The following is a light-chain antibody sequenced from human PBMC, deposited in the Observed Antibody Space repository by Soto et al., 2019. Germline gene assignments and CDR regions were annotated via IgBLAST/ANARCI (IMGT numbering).Light chain of an antibody. CDR3: QQYNRYWT. Sequence: DIQMTQSPSTLSASVGDRVTITCRASQSITSWLAWYQQKPGKAPKLLIYDASSLENGVPSRFSGSGSGTAFTLTISSLQPDDYATYYCQQYNRYWTFGQGTKVEVK. CDR1: QSITSW. CDR2: DAS. V-gene: IGKV1-5*01. J-gene: IGKJ1*01.